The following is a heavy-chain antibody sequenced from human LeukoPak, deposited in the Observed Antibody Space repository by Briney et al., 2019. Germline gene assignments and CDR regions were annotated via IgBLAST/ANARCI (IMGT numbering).Heavy chain of an antibody. CDR2: IYHSGST. CDR1: GGSISSSSYY. V-gene: IGHV4-39*07. CDR3: KRDRELGF. D-gene: IGHD1-26*01. Sequence: SETLSLTCTVSGGSISSSSYYWGWIRQPPGKGLEWIGSIYHSGSTIYNPSLKSRVTISGDTSKNQFSLTLASVTAADTAVYYCKRDRELGFWGQGTLVTVSS. J-gene: IGHJ4*02.